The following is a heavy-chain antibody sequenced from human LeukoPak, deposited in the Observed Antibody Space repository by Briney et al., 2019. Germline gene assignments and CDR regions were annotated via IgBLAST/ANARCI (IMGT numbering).Heavy chain of an antibody. J-gene: IGHJ4*02. D-gene: IGHD2-21*02. V-gene: IGHV5-51*01. CDR2: IYPGDSDT. Sequence: GESLKISCKGSGYSFTSYWIGWVRQMPGKGLEWMGIIYPGDSDTRYSPSFQGQVTISADKSISTAYLQWSSLMASDTAMYYCARFLYCGGDCYSGQDYWGQGTLVTVSS. CDR3: ARFLYCGGDCYSGQDY. CDR1: GYSFTSYW.